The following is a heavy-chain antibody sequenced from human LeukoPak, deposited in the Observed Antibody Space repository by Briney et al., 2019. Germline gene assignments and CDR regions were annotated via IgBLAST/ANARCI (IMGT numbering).Heavy chain of an antibody. D-gene: IGHD1-26*01. V-gene: IGHV4-34*01. Sequence: SETLSLTCAVYGGSFSGYYWSWIRRPPGKGLEWIGEINHSGSTNYNPSLKSRVTISVDTSKNQFSLKLSSVTAADTAVYYCARLGLQIGSGSYQLFDYWGQGTLVTVSS. CDR3: ARLGLQIGSGSYQLFDY. CDR2: INHSGST. CDR1: GGSFSGYY. J-gene: IGHJ4*02.